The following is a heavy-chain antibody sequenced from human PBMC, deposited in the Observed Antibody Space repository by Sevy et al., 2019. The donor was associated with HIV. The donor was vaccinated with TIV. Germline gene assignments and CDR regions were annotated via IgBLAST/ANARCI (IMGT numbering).Heavy chain of an antibody. CDR1: GFTFSSYE. V-gene: IGHV3-48*03. J-gene: IGHJ6*02. CDR3: ARDHITMIVVVSSFNHYYYGVDV. D-gene: IGHD3-22*01. Sequence: GGSLRLSCAASGFTFSSYEMNWVRQAPGKGLEWVSYISSSGSTIYYADSVKGRFTISRDNAKNSLYLQMNSLRAEDTAVYYCARDHITMIVVVSSFNHYYYGVDVWGQGTTVTVSS. CDR2: ISSSGSTI.